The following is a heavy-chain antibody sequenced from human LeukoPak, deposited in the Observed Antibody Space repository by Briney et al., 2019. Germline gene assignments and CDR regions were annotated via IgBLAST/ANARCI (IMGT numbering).Heavy chain of an antibody. CDR1: GFTFSNYA. V-gene: IGHV3-23*01. CDR2: ITDTGGST. CDR3: ASPTERTGYFRYYFDN. Sequence: PGGSLRLSCAASGFTFSNYAMSWVRQAPGKGLEWVSTITDTGGSTYSADSVKGRFTISRDNSKNTLYLQMNSLRVEDTAIYYCASPTERTGYFRYYFDNWGQGTLVAVSS. J-gene: IGHJ4*02. D-gene: IGHD3/OR15-3a*01.